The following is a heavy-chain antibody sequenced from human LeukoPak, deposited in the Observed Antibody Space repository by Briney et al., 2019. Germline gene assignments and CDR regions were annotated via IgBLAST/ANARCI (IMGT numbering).Heavy chain of an antibody. J-gene: IGHJ3*01. CDR1: GYSISSGYY. CDR2: IYHSGST. V-gene: IGHV4-38-2*01. CDR3: ARLLDWAAL. Sequence: MSSETLSLTCAVSGYSISSGYYWGWIRQPPGKGLEWIGSIYHSGSTYYNPSLKSRVTISVDTSKNQFSLKLSSVTAADTAVYYCARLLDWAALWGQGTMVTVSS. D-gene: IGHD6-6*01.